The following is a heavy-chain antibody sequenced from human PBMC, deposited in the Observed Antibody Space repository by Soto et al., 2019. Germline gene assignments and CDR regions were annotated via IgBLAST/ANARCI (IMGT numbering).Heavy chain of an antibody. CDR3: ARDKDRPQLGGNYYYILDV. V-gene: IGHV1-69*12. Sequence: QVQLEQSGAEVKKRGSSVKVSCKASGGTFRTSAISWVRQAPGQGLEWMGGIMPIFRTPDDAQKFQGRVIITADEFTGTPYMELSGLRSDDTAVYHCARDKDRPQLGGNYYYILDVWAQGTTITVSS. J-gene: IGHJ6*02. CDR1: GGTFRTSA. D-gene: IGHD3-3*02. CDR2: IMPIFRTP.